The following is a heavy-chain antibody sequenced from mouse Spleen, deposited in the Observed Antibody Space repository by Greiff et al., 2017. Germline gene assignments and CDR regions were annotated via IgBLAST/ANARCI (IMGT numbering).Heavy chain of an antibody. CDR1: GYTFTSYW. CDR3: ARAYYRYHWYFDV. D-gene: IGHD2-14*01. Sequence: QVQLQQPGAELVKPGASVKLSCTASGYTFTSYWMHWVKQWPGQGLEWIGMIHPNGGGTNYNEKYNSKTTLTVDKTSSTSYMLLSSLTSEDSAVYYCARAYYRYHWYFDVWGAGTTVTVSS. CDR2: IHPNGGGT. V-gene: IGHV1-64*01. J-gene: IGHJ1*01.